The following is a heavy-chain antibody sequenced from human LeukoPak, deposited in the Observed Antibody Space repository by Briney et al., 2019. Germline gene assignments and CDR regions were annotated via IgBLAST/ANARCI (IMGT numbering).Heavy chain of an antibody. D-gene: IGHD3-10*01. J-gene: IGHJ4*02. CDR3: ASFSPYYYGSGSPY. CDR2: ISSSSSYI. V-gene: IGHV3-21*01. CDR1: GFTFSSYS. Sequence: PGGSLRLSCAASGFTFSSYSMNWVRQAPGKGLEWVSSISSSSSYIYYADSVKGRFTISRDNAKNSLYLQMNSLRAEDTAVYYCASFSPYYYGSGSPYWGQGTLVTVSS.